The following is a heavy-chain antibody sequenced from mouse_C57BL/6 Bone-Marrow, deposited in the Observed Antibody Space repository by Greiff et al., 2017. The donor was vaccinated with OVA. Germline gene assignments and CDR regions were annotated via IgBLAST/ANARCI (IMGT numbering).Heavy chain of an antibody. J-gene: IGHJ2*01. Sequence: QVQLQQPGAELVMPGASVKLSCKASAYTFTSSWMHWVKQRPGQGLEWIGEIDPSDSYTNYNQKFKGKSTLTVDKSSSTAYMQLSSLTSEDSAVYYCARQLDYWGQGTTLTVSS. V-gene: IGHV1-69*01. CDR2: IDPSDSYT. CDR3: ARQLDY. CDR1: AYTFTSSW.